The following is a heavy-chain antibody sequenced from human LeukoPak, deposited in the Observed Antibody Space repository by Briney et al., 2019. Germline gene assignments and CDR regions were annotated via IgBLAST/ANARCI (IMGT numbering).Heavy chain of an antibody. CDR2: IAYDGGNI. Sequence: GGSLRLSCATSGFTFSPYPMHWVRQTPGKGLEWVAVIAYDGGNIFYAPSVRGRFTISRDNSRGTLSLQMNSLKVEDTALYYCVRDPSARFYFDYWGQGTLVTVSS. V-gene: IGHV3-30*03. CDR3: VRDPSARFYFDY. D-gene: IGHD6-6*01. CDR1: GFTFSPYP. J-gene: IGHJ4*02.